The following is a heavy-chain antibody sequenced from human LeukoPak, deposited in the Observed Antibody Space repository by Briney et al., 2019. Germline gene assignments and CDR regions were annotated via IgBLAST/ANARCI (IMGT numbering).Heavy chain of an antibody. J-gene: IGHJ4*02. CDR2: ISGSGGST. Sequence: GGSLRLSCAASGFTFSSYAMSGVRQAPGKGLEWVSAISGSGGSTYYADSVKGRFTISRDNSKNTLYLQMTSLRAEDRAVYYWAKDKSRSGSYYSGYFDYWGPGTLVTVSS. V-gene: IGHV3-23*01. D-gene: IGHD1-26*01. CDR1: GFTFSSYA. CDR3: AKDKSRSGSYYSGYFDY.